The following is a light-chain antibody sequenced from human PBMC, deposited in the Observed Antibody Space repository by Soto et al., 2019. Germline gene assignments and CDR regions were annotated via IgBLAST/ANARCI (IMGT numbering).Light chain of an antibody. Sequence: EIVLTQSPGILSLSPGERATLSCRASQSVSSSYLAWYQQKPGQAPRLLIYGASSRATGIPDRFSGSGSGTDFILTISRLEPEDFAVYYCQQYGSSPYTFGQGTKLEIK. V-gene: IGKV3-20*01. CDR2: GAS. CDR3: QQYGSSPYT. J-gene: IGKJ2*01. CDR1: QSVSSSY.